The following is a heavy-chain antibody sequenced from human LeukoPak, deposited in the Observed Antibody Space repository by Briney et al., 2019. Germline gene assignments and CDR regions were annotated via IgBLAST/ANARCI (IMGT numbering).Heavy chain of an antibody. CDR2: INHSGST. J-gene: IGHJ4*02. D-gene: IGHD3-9*01. CDR3: ARPGRGLLRYSRTPYFDY. V-gene: IGHV4-34*01. Sequence: SETLSLTCAVYGGSFSGYYWSWIRQPPGKGLEWIGEINHSGSTNYNPSLKSRVTISVDTSKNQFSLKLSSVTAADTAVYYCARPGRGLLRYSRTPYFDYWGQGTLVTVSS. CDR1: GGSFSGYY.